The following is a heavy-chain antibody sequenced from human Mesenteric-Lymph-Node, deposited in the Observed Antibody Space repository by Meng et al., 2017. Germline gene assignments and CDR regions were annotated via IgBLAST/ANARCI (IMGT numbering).Heavy chain of an antibody. CDR3: AREHSNYYDSSGLDY. Sequence: SVNVSCKASGGTFSSYAISWVRQAPGQGLEWMGGIIPIFGTANYAQKFQGRVTITADESTSTAYMELSSLRSEDTAVYYCAREHSNYYDSSGLDYWGQGTLVTVSS. CDR1: GGTFSSYA. D-gene: IGHD3-22*01. V-gene: IGHV1-69*13. CDR2: IIPIFGTA. J-gene: IGHJ4*02.